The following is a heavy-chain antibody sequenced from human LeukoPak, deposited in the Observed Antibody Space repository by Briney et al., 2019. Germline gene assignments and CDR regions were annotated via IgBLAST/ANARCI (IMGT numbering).Heavy chain of an antibody. CDR3: AKDKSSQDAFDI. V-gene: IGHV3-23*01. D-gene: IGHD6-13*01. CDR2: ISGSGGST. CDR1: GFTFSSYA. Sequence: GGSLRLSCAASGFTFSSYAMSWVRQAPGKGLEWVSAISGSGGSTYYADSVKGRFTISRDNSKNTLWLQMNSLRAEDTAVYYCAKDKSSQDAFDIWGQGTMVTVSS. J-gene: IGHJ3*02.